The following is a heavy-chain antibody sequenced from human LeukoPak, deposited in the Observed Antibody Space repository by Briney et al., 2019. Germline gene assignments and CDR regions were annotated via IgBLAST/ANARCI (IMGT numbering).Heavy chain of an antibody. V-gene: IGHV3-21*01. J-gene: IGHJ4*02. CDR2: ISSSSSYI. CDR3: ARLGFFGGGDY. Sequence: GGSLRLSCAASGFTFSSYSMNWVRQAPGKGLEWVSSISSSSSYIYYAGSVKGRFTISRVNAKNSPYLQMNSLRAEDTAVYYCARLGFFGGGDYWGQGTLVTVSS. CDR1: GFTFSSYS. D-gene: IGHD3-3*02.